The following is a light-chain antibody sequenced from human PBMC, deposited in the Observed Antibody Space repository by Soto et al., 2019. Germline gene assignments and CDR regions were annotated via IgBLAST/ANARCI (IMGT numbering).Light chain of an antibody. J-gene: IGKJ4*01. V-gene: IGKV3-11*01. CDR2: DAS. Sequence: EIVLTQSPATLSLSPGKRATLSCRARQSVSNSLAWYQQKPGQAPRLLIYDASNMTTGIPARFSGSGSGTDFTLTISSLEPEDFAVYYCQQRSNWPLTFGGGTKVDIK. CDR1: QSVSNS. CDR3: QQRSNWPLT.